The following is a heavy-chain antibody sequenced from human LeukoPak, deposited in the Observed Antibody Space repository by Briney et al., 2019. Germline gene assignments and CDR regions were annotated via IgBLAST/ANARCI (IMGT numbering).Heavy chain of an antibody. CDR3: AKPPVRGKAAPDAFDI. CDR1: GFTFTSYS. V-gene: IGHV3-21*04. Sequence: SGGSLRLSCAASGFTFTSYSMNWVRQAPGKGLEWVSSISSLSTYIYYADSVKGRFTISRDNSKNTLYLQMNSLRAEDTAVYYCAKPPVRGKAAPDAFDIWGQGTMVTVSS. CDR2: ISSLSTYI. D-gene: IGHD3-10*01. J-gene: IGHJ3*02.